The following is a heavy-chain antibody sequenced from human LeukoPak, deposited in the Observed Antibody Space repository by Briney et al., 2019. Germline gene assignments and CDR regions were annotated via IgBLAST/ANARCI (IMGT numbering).Heavy chain of an antibody. V-gene: IGHV5-51*01. CDR1: GYHFTFYW. CDR2: IYPGDSDT. CDR3: ASSTYGDYYMDV. Sequence: GESPEISFKGSGYHFTFYWIGWVRPLPGKGLELMGIIYPGDSDTRYSPSFQGQVTISADKSISTAYLQWSSLKASDTAMYYCASSTYGDYYMDVWGKGTTVTVSS. D-gene: IGHD4-17*01. J-gene: IGHJ6*03.